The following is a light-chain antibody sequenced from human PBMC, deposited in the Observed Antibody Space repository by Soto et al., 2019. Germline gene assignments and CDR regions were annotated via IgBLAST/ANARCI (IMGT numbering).Light chain of an antibody. V-gene: IGKV4-1*01. CDR3: QQYYSTPPT. CDR1: QSVLYSSNNKNY. Sequence: DIVMAQSPDSVAVSLGERATINCKSSQSVLYSSNNKNYLAWYQQKPGQPPKLLIYWASTRESGVPDRFSGSGSGTDFTLTISSLQAEDVAVYYCQQYYSTPPTFGQGTKVDNK. CDR2: WAS. J-gene: IGKJ1*01.